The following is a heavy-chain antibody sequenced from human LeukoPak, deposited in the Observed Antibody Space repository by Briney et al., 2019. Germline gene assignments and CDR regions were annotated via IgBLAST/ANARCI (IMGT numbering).Heavy chain of an antibody. CDR2: IWYGGSNK. CDR1: GFTFSDEG. J-gene: IGHJ6*03. CDR3: AKVKSAGDYYYMDV. V-gene: IGHV3-30*02. Sequence: GGSLRLSCAASGFTFSDEGMHWVRQAPGKGLEWVAVIWYGGSNKYYADSVKGRFTISRDNSKNTLYLQMNSLRAEDTAVYYCAKVKSAGDYYYMDVWGKGTTVTVSS. D-gene: IGHD3-10*01.